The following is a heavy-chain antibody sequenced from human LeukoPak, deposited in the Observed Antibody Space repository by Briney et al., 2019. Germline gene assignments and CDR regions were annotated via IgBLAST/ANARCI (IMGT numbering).Heavy chain of an antibody. D-gene: IGHD3-22*01. CDR3: ATGDYYDSSGYYDY. Sequence: ASVKVSCKASGYTFTSYPISWVRQAPGQGLEWMGWITTYNGNTNYAQKLQGRVTMTEDTSTDTAYMELSSLRSEDTAVYYCATGDYYDSSGYYDYWGQGTLVTVSS. V-gene: IGHV1-18*01. J-gene: IGHJ4*02. CDR1: GYTFTSYP. CDR2: ITTYNGNT.